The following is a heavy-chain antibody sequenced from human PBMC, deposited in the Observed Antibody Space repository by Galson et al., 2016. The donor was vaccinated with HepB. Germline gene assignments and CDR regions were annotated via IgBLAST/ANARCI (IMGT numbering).Heavy chain of an antibody. CDR1: GFTFSNYA. CDR2: ISGTGGRA. J-gene: IGHJ3*02. D-gene: IGHD1-26*01. CDR3: ARDGGSHNAFDI. Sequence: SLRLSCAASGFTFSNYAMSWVRQPPGKGLEWVSTISGTGGRAYYADSVKGRFTISRDNSKNTLFLQMNSLRAEDTAVYYCARDGGSHNAFDIWGPGTTVTVSS. V-gene: IGHV3-23*01.